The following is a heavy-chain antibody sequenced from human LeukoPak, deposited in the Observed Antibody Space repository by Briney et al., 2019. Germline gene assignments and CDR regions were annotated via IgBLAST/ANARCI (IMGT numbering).Heavy chain of an antibody. CDR1: GFIVGTNY. CDR3: ARGFGGDLLGYYFDS. V-gene: IGHV3-53*01. D-gene: IGHD3-10*01. J-gene: IGHJ4*02. CDR2: ISGGGLT. Sequence: GGSLRLSCAASGFIVGTNYVTWVRQAPGKGLEWVLFISGGGLTYFLDSVKGRFTISRDNSKNTVYLQLNSLRADDTAMYFCARGFGGDLLGYYFDSWGQGTLVTVSS.